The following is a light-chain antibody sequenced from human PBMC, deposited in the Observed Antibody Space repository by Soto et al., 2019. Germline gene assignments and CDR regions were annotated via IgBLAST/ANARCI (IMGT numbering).Light chain of an antibody. J-gene: IGLJ3*02. CDR2: EGS. CDR1: SSDVGSYNL. Sequence: QSVLTQPASVSGSPGQSITISCTGTSSDVGSYNLVSWYQQHPGKAPKLMIYEGSKRPSGVSNRFSGSKSGNMASLTISGLQAEDEADYYCCSYAGSSTPWVFGGGTKLTVL. V-gene: IGLV2-23*01. CDR3: CSYAGSSTPWV.